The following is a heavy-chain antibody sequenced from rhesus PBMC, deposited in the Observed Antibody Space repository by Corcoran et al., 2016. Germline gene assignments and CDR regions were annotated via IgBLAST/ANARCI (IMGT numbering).Heavy chain of an antibody. D-gene: IGHD2-21*01. CDR3: ARDPGCTGSGYYYFDY. J-gene: IGHJ4*01. CDR2: IKTGGGNP. V-gene: IGHV3-8*01. Sequence: EVQLVESGGGLVQPGGSLRLSCTGSGFTFGSYYMYWVRQAPGKGLEWFSAIKTGGGNPWYTDSVKGRFTISKKNAKNTLYLQMDSLRAEDTAVYYCARDPGCTGSGYYYFDYWGQGVLVTVSS. CDR1: GFTFGSYY.